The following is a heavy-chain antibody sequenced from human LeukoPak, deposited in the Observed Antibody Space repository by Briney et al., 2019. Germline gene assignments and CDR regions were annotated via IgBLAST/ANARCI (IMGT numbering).Heavy chain of an antibody. CDR2: IYTSGST. Sequence: SETLSLTCTVSGGSISSGSYYWSWIRQPAGKGLEWIGRIYTSGSTNYNPSLKSRVTMSVDTSKNQFSLKLSSVTAADTAVYYCAREGGNTYYDFWSGYYGPGEAFDIWGQGTMVTVSS. CDR1: GGSISSGSYY. CDR3: AREGGNTYYDFWSGYYGPGEAFDI. D-gene: IGHD3-3*01. V-gene: IGHV4-61*02. J-gene: IGHJ3*02.